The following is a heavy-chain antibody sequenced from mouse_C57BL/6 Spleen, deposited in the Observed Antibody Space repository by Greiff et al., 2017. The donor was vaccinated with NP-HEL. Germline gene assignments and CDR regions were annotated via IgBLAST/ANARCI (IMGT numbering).Heavy chain of an antibody. V-gene: IGHV1-55*01. CDR3: ARSLTTVVATPFDY. D-gene: IGHD1-1*01. J-gene: IGHJ2*01. CDR2: IYPGSGST. Sequence: QVQLQQPGAELVKPGASVKMSCKASGYTFTSYWITWVKQRPGQGLEWIGDIYPGSGSTNYNEKFKSKATLTVDTSSSTAYMQLSSLTSEDSAVYYCARSLTTVVATPFDYWGQGTTLTVSS. CDR1: GYTFTSYW.